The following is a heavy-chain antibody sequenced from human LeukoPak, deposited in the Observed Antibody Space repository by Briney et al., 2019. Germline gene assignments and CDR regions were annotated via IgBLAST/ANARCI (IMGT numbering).Heavy chain of an antibody. CDR3: PVGKVNYYDSSGYYGY. Sequence: PSETLSLTCTVSGGSISSSSYYWGWIRQPPGKGLEWIGSIYYSGSTYYNPSLKSRVTISVDTSKNQFSLKLSSVTAADTAVYYCPVGKVNYYDSSGYYGYWGQGTLVTVSS. CDR1: GGSISSSSYY. D-gene: IGHD3-22*01. V-gene: IGHV4-39*01. J-gene: IGHJ4*02. CDR2: IYYSGST.